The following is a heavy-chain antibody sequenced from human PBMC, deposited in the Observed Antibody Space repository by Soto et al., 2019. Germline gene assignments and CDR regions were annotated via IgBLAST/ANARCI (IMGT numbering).Heavy chain of an antibody. V-gene: IGHV4-38-2*01. CDR3: ARHPPGVAGFDP. D-gene: IGHD2-8*01. J-gene: IGHJ5*02. Sequence: PSETLSLTCAVSGSSIGSSYYWGWIRRPPGKGLEWIGTIHHGGSSFYNPSLKSRVTMSVDTSKNQFSLILRSVTAADTAVYYCARHPPGVAGFDPWGQGTLVTVSS. CDR2: IHHGGSS. CDR1: GSSIGSSYY.